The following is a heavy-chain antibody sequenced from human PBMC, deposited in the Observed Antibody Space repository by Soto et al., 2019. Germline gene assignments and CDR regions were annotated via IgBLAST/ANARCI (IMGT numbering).Heavy chain of an antibody. CDR2: INSDGSST. CDR1: GFTFSSYW. D-gene: IGHD2-2*01. V-gene: IGHV3-74*01. J-gene: IGHJ6*02. CDR3: ARDFSGWYCSSTSCYAPGGYYYGMDV. Sequence: EVQLVESGGGLVQPGGSLRLSCAASGFTFSSYWMHWVRQAPGKGLVWVSRINSDGSSTSYADSVKGRFTISRDNAKNTLYLQMNSLRAEDTAVYYCARDFSGWYCSSTSCYAPGGYYYGMDVWGQGTTVTVSS.